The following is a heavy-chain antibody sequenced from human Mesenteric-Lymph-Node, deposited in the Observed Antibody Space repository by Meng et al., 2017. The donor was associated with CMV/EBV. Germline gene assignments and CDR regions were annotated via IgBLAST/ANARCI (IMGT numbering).Heavy chain of an antibody. V-gene: IGHV4-61*01. CDR1: GGSVTSGSHC. CDR3: ARDRGYYDSSGTLDY. Sequence: SETLSLTCTVSGGSVTSGSHCWSWIRQAPGKGLEWIGYIHHSGSTNYNASLKSRVTISVDTSKNQFSLKLSSVTTADTAVYYCARDRGYYDSSGTLDYWGQGTLVTVSS. CDR2: IHHSGST. D-gene: IGHD3-22*01. J-gene: IGHJ4*02.